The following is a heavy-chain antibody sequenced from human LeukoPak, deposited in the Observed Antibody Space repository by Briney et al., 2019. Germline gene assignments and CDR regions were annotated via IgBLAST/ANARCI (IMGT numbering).Heavy chain of an antibody. J-gene: IGHJ4*02. CDR1: GGSISSGSYY. D-gene: IGHD2-2*01. CDR3: ARVGPGRSNSCFPY. CDR2: IYTSGST. V-gene: IGHV4-61*02. Sequence: SETLSLTCTVSGGSISSGSYYWSWIRQPAGKGLEWIGRIYTSGSTHYNPSLKSRVTISVDTSQNQFSLKLSAVTAADTAVCYCARVGPGRSNSCFPYWGKGTLVSVSS.